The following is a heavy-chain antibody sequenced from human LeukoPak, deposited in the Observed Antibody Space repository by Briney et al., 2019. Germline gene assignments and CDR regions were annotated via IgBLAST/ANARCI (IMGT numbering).Heavy chain of an antibody. CDR2: TSHDGSYK. J-gene: IGHJ4*02. CDR3: ARDEGSEVPSIRGFDF. CDR1: GFSFSGFG. D-gene: IGHD3-3*02. V-gene: IGHV3-30*03. Sequence: GRSLRLSCAASGFSFSGFGMHWVRQAPGKGLEWVAGTSHDGSYKYYADSVKGRFTISRDNAKNTLYLQMNSLRAEDTAVFYCARDEGSEVPSIRGFDFWGQGTLVTVSS.